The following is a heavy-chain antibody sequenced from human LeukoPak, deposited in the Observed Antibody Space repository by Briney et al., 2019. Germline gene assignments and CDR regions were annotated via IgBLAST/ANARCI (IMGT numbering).Heavy chain of an antibody. CDR1: GFTVRSNY. Sequence: PGGSLRLSCAASGFTVRSNYMSWVRQAPGKGLEWVSVIYSGGSTYYADSVKGRFTISRDNSKNTLYLQMNSLRGEDTAVYYCARGSHYSRFDYWGQGTLVTVSS. V-gene: IGHV3-66*01. CDR2: IYSGGST. D-gene: IGHD5-18*01. CDR3: ARGSHYSRFDY. J-gene: IGHJ4*02.